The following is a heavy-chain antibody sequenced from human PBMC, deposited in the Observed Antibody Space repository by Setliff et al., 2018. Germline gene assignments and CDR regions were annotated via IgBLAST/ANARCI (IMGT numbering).Heavy chain of an antibody. CDR2: IKEDGSEK. CDR1: GFTFSKYW. V-gene: IGHV3-7*03. CDR3: ARELAINGFDI. D-gene: IGHD1-1*01. J-gene: IGHJ3*02. Sequence: GGSLRLSCAASGFTFSKYWMSWVRQAPGKGPEWVANIKEDGSEKYYVDSVKGRFTISRDNAKNSLYLEMNSLRDDDTAVYYCARELAINGFDIWGQGTMVTVSS.